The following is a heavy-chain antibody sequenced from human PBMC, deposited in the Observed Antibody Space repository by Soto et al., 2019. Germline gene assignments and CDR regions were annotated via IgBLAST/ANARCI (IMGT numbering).Heavy chain of an antibody. CDR1: GFTFSDYY. CDR3: ARVLTFSGGVDV. D-gene: IGHD3-10*01. V-gene: IGHV3-11*01. J-gene: IGHJ6*02. Sequence: RRLSCAASGFTFSDYYMSWIRQAPGKGLEWVSYISSSGSTIYYADSVKGRFTISRDNAKNSLYLQTNSLRAEDTAVYYCARVLTFSGGVDVWGQGTTVTVSS. CDR2: ISSSGSTI.